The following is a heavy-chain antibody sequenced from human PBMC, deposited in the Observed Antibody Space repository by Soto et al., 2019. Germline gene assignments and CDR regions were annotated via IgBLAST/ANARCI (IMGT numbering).Heavy chain of an antibody. J-gene: IGHJ4*02. D-gene: IGHD3-22*01. CDR2: IYSGGTT. CDR3: ARGSYYESGGYYWAFDY. V-gene: IGHV3-66*01. Sequence: PGGSLRLSCAASGITGSSNYMSWVRQAPGKGLEWVSVIYSGGTTYYADSVKGRFTISRDNSKNTLYLQMNSLRAEDTAVYYCARGSYYESGGYYWAFDYWGQGTLVTVSS. CDR1: GITGSSNY.